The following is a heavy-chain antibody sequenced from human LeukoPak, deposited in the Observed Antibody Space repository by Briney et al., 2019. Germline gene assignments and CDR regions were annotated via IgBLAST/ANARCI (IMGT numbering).Heavy chain of an antibody. Sequence: SETLSLTCTVSGGSISSYYWSWIRQPPGKGLEWVGYIYYSGSTNYNPSLKSRVTISVDTSKNQFSLKLSSVTAADTAVYYCAASRGDDILTGYYFGAYMDVWGKGTTVTVSS. CDR3: AASRGDDILTGYYFGAYMDV. V-gene: IGHV4-59*01. D-gene: IGHD3-9*01. J-gene: IGHJ6*03. CDR2: IYYSGST. CDR1: GGSISSYY.